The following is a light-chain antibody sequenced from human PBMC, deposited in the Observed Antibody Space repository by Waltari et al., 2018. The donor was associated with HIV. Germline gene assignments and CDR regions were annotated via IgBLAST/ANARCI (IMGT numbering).Light chain of an antibody. J-gene: IGLJ1*01. Sequence: QSALTQPPSASGSPGQSVTISYTGTSSDVGGDTYVSWYQQHPGKAPKLIIYEVRKRPSGVPYRFSGSKSGNTASLTVSGLQAEDEADYYCSSYSANNNFDVFVTGTKVTVL. V-gene: IGLV2-8*01. CDR1: SSDVGGDTY. CDR3: SSYSANNNFDV. CDR2: EVR.